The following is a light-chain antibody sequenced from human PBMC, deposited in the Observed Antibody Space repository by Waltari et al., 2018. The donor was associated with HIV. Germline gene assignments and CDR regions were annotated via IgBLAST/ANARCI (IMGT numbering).Light chain of an antibody. V-gene: IGKV1-39*01. CDR2: AAS. CDR3: QQSYSSPFT. CDR1: QSIRSY. J-gene: IGKJ3*01. Sequence: DRVTITCRASQSIRSYLNWYQQKPGKAPNLLIYAASSMQSGVPSRFSGSESGTDFTLTISSLQPEDFATYYCQQSYSSPFTFGPGTKVDIK.